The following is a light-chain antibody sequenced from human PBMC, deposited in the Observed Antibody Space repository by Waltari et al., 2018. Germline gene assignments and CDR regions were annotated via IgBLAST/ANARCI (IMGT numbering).Light chain of an antibody. CDR2: DVS. CDR3: CSYAGSYTFV. CDR1: SNDVGGYHS. V-gene: IGLV2-11*01. Sequence: QSALTQPRSVSGSPGQSVTISCTGTSNDVGGYHSVSWYQQPPGQAPKLMIYDVSKRPSGVPDRFSGSKSGNTASLTISGLQAEDEADYYCCSYAGSYTFVFGTGTKVTVL. J-gene: IGLJ1*01.